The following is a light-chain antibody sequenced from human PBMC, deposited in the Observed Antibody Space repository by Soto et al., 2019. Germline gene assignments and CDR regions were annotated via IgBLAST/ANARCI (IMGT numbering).Light chain of an antibody. J-gene: IGKJ4*01. CDR2: DAP. CDR3: QQRSKWPST. V-gene: IGKV3-11*01. Sequence: PGERATLSCRASQSVSSYLAWYQQKPGQAPRLLIYDAPKRATGIPARFSGSGSGTDFTLTISSLEPEDFAVYYCQQRSKWPSTFGGGTKVEIK. CDR1: QSVSSY.